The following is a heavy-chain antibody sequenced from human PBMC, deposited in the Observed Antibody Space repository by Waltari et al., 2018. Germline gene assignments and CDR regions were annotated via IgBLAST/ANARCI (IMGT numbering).Heavy chain of an antibody. CDR2: ISSSGSTI. CDR1: GFTFSSYE. Sequence: EVQLVESGGGLVQPGGSLRLSCAASGFTFSSYEMNWVRQAPGKGLEWVSYISSSGSTIYYADSVKGRFTISSDNAKNSLYLQMNSLRAEDTAVYYCARDWSARLGGVLDYWGQGTLVTVSS. J-gene: IGHJ4*02. D-gene: IGHD6-19*01. CDR3: ARDWSARLGGVLDY. V-gene: IGHV3-48*03.